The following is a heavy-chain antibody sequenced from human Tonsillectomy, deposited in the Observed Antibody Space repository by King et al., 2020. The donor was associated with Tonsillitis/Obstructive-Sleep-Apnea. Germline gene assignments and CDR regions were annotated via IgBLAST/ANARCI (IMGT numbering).Heavy chain of an antibody. CDR1: GGSFSGYY. CDR3: ARRGGYCSSTNCYSPPAN. V-gene: IGHV4-34*01. Sequence: VQLQQWGAGLLKPSETLSLTCAVSGGSFSGYYWSWIRQPPGKGLVWIGEINHSGSTNYNPSLKSRVTISVDTSKNQFSLKLSSVTAADTAVYYCARRGGYCSSTNCYSPPANWGQGTLVRLL. D-gene: IGHD2-2*01. J-gene: IGHJ4*02. CDR2: INHSGST.